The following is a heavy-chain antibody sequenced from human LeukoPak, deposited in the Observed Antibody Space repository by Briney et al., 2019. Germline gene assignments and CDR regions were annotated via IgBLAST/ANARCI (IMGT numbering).Heavy chain of an antibody. D-gene: IGHD6-19*01. CDR2: IYYSGST. CDR3: ARDPIAVAGNGFDP. J-gene: IGHJ5*02. CDR1: GGSISSYY. Sequence: SETLSLTCTVSGGSISSYYWSWIRQPPGKGPEWIGYIYYSGSTNYNPSLKSRVTISVDTSKNQFSLKLSSVTAADTAVYYCARDPIAVAGNGFDPWGQGTLVTVSS. V-gene: IGHV4-59*01.